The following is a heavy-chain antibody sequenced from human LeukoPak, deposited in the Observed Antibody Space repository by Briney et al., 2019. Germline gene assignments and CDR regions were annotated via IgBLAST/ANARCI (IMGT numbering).Heavy chain of an antibody. V-gene: IGHV3-23*01. Sequence: PGGSLRLSCAVSEFSFSNFGLSWVRQAPGKGLEWVSAIRRSDGSKHYADSVKGRFTISRDNSKNTMYLQMNGLRAEDTAIYYCAKGIDNRGNPFDYRGQGTLVTVST. CDR2: IRRSDGSK. CDR3: AKGIDNRGNPFDY. CDR1: EFSFSNFG. D-gene: IGHD2/OR15-2a*01. J-gene: IGHJ4*02.